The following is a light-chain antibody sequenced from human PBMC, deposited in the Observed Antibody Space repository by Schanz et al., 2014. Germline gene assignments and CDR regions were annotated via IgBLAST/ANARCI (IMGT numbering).Light chain of an antibody. CDR1: SSNIGSNT. CDR3: AAWDDSLHGWV. CDR2: SSN. Sequence: QSVLTQPPSASGPPGQRVTISCSGSSSNIGSNTVNWYQQLPGTAPKLLIYSSNQRPSGVPDRFSGSKSGTSASLAISGLQSEDEADYHCAAWDDSLHGWVFGGGTKLTVL. V-gene: IGLV1-44*01. J-gene: IGLJ3*02.